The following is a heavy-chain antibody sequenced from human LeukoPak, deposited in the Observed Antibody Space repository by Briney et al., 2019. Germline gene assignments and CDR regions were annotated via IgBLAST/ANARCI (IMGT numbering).Heavy chain of an antibody. V-gene: IGHV1-18*01. Sequence: ASVNVSCKASGYTFTIYGISWVRQAPGQGLEWMGWISAYNGNTNYAQKLQGRVTMTTDTSTSTAYMELRSLRADDTAVYYCARDRPKPRTIFGVVPQSDAFDIWGQGTMVTVSS. CDR1: GYTFTIYG. CDR3: ARDRPKPRTIFGVVPQSDAFDI. J-gene: IGHJ3*02. D-gene: IGHD3-3*01. CDR2: ISAYNGNT.